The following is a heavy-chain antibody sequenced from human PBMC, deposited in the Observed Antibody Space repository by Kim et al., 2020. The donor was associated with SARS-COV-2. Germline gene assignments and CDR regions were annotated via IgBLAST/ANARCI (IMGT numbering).Heavy chain of an antibody. Sequence: GGSLRLSCAASGFTFSTYPMLWVRQAPGKGLEWVAVISDDGSAKYYADSVKGRFTISRDNSKNTLYLQMNTLRADDTTVYYCARASLVGPTYWFDPWGQGNLVTVSS. D-gene: IGHD1-26*01. CDR2: ISDDGSAK. CDR1: GFTFSTYP. J-gene: IGHJ5*02. CDR3: ARASLVGPTYWFDP. V-gene: IGHV3-30*01.